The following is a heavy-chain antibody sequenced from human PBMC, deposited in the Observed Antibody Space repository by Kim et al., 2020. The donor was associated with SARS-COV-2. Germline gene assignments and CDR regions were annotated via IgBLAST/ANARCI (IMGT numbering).Heavy chain of an antibody. J-gene: IGHJ4*02. Sequence: KGRFTISRDNSKNTLYLQMNSLRAEDTAVYYCAKDWEDLPTGYSPSPFDYWGQGTLVTVSS. D-gene: IGHD6-13*01. V-gene: IGHV3-23*01. CDR3: AKDWEDLPTGYSPSPFDY.